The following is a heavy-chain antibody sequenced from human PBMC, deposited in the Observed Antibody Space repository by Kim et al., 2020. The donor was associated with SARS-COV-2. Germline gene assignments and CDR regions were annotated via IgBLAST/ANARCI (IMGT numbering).Heavy chain of an antibody. V-gene: IGHV4-59*13. Sequence: SKTLSLTCTVSGGSISSYYWSWIRQPPGKGLEWIGYIYYSGSTNYNPSLKSRVTISVDTSKNQFSLKLSSVTAADTAVYYCAFRGPSSSWSDSYWYFDLWGRGTLVTVSS. J-gene: IGHJ2*01. CDR1: GGSISSYY. CDR3: AFRGPSSSWSDSYWYFDL. CDR2: IYYSGST. D-gene: IGHD6-13*01.